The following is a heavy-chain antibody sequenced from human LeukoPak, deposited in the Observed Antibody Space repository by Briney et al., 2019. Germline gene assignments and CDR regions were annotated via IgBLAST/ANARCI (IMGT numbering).Heavy chain of an antibody. CDR3: ARQRRDYYYDSSATGGHFDY. J-gene: IGHJ4*02. CDR1: GYSFTSYW. D-gene: IGHD3-22*01. Sequence: GESLKISCKGSGYSFTSYWIGWVRQMPGKGLEWMGIIYPGDSGTRYSPSFQGQVTISADKSISTAYLQWSSLKASDTAMYYCARQRRDYYYDSSATGGHFDYWGQGTLVTVSS. V-gene: IGHV5-51*01. CDR2: IYPGDSGT.